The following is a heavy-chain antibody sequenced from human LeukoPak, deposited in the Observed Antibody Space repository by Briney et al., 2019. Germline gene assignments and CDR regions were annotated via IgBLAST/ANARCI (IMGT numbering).Heavy chain of an antibody. CDR1: GFTFRNYW. CDR2: INIDGSTT. Sequence: QPGVPLRLSCAASGFTFRNYWMHWVRQARGKGLVWVSHINIDGSTTNYADSVKGRFTVSRDNAKNTLYLQMNSLRVEDTAVYYCARYDYFGSGTSNWGQGTLVTVSS. CDR3: ARYDYFGSGTSN. D-gene: IGHD3-10*01. V-gene: IGHV3-74*01. J-gene: IGHJ4*02.